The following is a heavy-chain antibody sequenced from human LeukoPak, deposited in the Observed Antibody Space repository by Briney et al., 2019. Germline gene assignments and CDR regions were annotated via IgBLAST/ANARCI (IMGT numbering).Heavy chain of an antibody. CDR3: AREPVVYCGGDCYSGYFDY. D-gene: IGHD2-21*02. Sequence: PGRSLRLSCAASGFTFSSYAMHWVRQAPGKGLEWVAVISYDGSNKYYADTVKGRFTISRDNSKNTLYLQMNSLRAEDTAVYYCAREPVVYCGGDCYSGYFDYWGQGTLVTVSS. CDR1: GFTFSSYA. J-gene: IGHJ4*02. CDR2: ISYDGSNK. V-gene: IGHV3-30-3*01.